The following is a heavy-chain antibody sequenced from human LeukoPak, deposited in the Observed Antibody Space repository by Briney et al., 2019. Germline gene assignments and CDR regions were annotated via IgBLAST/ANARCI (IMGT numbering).Heavy chain of an antibody. CDR1: GFTSSSYG. Sequence: PGGSLRLSCAASGFTSSSYGMPWVRQAPGKGLEWVAVISYDGSNKYYADSVKGRFTISRDNSKNTLYLQMNSLRAEDTAVYYCAKLPGATAIDYWGQGTLVTVSS. V-gene: IGHV3-30*18. J-gene: IGHJ4*02. D-gene: IGHD1-26*01. CDR2: ISYDGSNK. CDR3: AKLPGATAIDY.